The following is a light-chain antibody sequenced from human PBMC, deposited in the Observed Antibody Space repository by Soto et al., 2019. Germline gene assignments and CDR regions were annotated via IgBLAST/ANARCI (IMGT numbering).Light chain of an antibody. CDR3: QLYYSTPPAIT. J-gene: IGKJ2*01. Sequence: DIVMTQSPDSLAVSLGERATINCKSSQSVLYSFNNKNYLAWYQQKPGQPPKLLIYWASTRESGVPDRFSGSGSWTDFNLTITNLQAEDVAVYYCQLYYSTPPAITFGQGTKLEIK. V-gene: IGKV4-1*01. CDR2: WAS. CDR1: QSVLYSFNNKNY.